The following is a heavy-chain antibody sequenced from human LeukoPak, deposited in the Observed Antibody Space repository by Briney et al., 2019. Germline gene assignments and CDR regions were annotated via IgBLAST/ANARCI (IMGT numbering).Heavy chain of an antibody. V-gene: IGHV4-61*08. D-gene: IGHD3-22*01. CDR1: GGSISSGGYY. CDR3: ARHLIGSGYPFDY. Sequence: SETLSPTCTVSGGSISSGGYYWSWIRQHPGKGLEWIGYIYYSGSTNYNPSLKSRVTISVDTSKNQFSLKLSSVTAADTAVYYCARHLIGSGYPFDYWGQGTLVTVSS. J-gene: IGHJ4*02. CDR2: IYYSGST.